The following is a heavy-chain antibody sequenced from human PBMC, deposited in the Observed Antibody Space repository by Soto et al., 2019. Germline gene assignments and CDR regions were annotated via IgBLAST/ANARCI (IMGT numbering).Heavy chain of an antibody. CDR2: ISSSSSYI. Sequence: GGSLRLSCAASGFTFSSYSMNWVRQAPGKGLEWVSYISSSSSYIYYADSVKGRFTISRDNAKNSLYLQMNSLKTEDTAVYYCSYYGDFDHYFDYWGQGTLVTVSS. D-gene: IGHD4-17*01. V-gene: IGHV3-21*03. J-gene: IGHJ4*02. CDR3: SYYGDFDHYFDY. CDR1: GFTFSSYS.